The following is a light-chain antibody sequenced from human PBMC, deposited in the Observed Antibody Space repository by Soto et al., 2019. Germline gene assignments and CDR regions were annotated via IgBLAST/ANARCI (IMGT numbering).Light chain of an antibody. CDR3: ASYTAASTMV. CDR2: DVN. V-gene: IGLV2-14*03. J-gene: IGLJ2*01. CDR1: RSDIGSRNS. Sequence: QSVLTQPASVSGSLGQSITISCTGTRSDIGSRNSVSWYQHHPGKAPKLMIYDVNIRPSGVSHRFSGSKSGNAASLTISGLQAEDEADYSCASYTAASTMVFGGGTK.